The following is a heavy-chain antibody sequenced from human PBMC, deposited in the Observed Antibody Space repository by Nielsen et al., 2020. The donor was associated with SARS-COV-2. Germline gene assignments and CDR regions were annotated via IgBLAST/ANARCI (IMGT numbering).Heavy chain of an antibody. Sequence: GESLKISCAASGFTFSSYGMHWVRQAPGKGLEWVANIKQDGSEKYYVDSVKGRFTISRDNAKNSLYLQMNSLRAEDTAVYYCAREYKLSDLSPDYYYYGMDVWGQGTTVTVSS. D-gene: IGHD3-16*02. CDR1: GFTFSSYG. CDR3: AREYKLSDLSPDYYYYGMDV. J-gene: IGHJ6*02. CDR2: IKQDGSEK. V-gene: IGHV3-7*01.